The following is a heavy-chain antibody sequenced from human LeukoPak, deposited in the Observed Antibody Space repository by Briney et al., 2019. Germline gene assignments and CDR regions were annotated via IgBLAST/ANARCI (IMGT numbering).Heavy chain of an antibody. D-gene: IGHD4-17*01. Sequence: ASVKVSCKASGYTFTGYYMHWVRQAPGQGLEWMGWINPNSGGTNYAQKFQGRVTMTRDTSISTAYMELSRLRSDDTAVYYCARARDYGDYANPFFDYWGQGTLVTVSS. CDR1: GYTFTGYY. J-gene: IGHJ4*02. CDR2: INPNSGGT. CDR3: ARARDYGDYANPFFDY. V-gene: IGHV1-2*02.